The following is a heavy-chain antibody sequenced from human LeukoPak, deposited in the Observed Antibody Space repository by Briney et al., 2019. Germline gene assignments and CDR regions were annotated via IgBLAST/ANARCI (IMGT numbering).Heavy chain of an antibody. CDR3: ARDVYSGDGFDY. V-gene: IGHV4-30-4*01. CDR2: IYYSGST. CDR1: GGSISSGDYY. D-gene: IGHD5-12*01. J-gene: IGHJ4*02. Sequence: SETLSLTCTVSGGSISSGDYYWSWVRQPPGKGLEWIGYIYYSGSTYYNPSLKSRVTISVDTSKNQFSLKVSSVTAADTAVYYCARDVYSGDGFDYWGQGTLVTVSS.